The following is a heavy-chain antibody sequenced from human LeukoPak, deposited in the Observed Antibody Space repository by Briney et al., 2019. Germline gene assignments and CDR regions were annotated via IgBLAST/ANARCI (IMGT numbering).Heavy chain of an antibody. CDR3: PTLTIISVGKAVAVDY. J-gene: IGHJ4*02. D-gene: IGHD3-3*01. V-gene: IGHV4-38-2*02. CDR2: IYHSGST. CDR1: GYSISSGYY. Sequence: SETLSLTCTVSGYSISSGYYWGWIRQPPGKGLEWIGSIYHSGSTYYNPSLKSRVTISGDTSKNQYSLKLTSVTAAGTAVYYSPTLTIISVGKAVAVDYCGQGTLVTVSS.